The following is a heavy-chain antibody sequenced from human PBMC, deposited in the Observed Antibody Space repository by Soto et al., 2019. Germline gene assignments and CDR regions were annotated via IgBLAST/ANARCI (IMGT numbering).Heavy chain of an antibody. CDR1: GYTFTGYY. CDR2: INPNSGGT. V-gene: IGHV1-2*04. D-gene: IGHD3-22*01. Sequence: ASVKVSCKASGYTFTGYYMHWVRQAPGQGLEWMGWINPNSGGTNYAQKFQGWVTMTRDTSISTAYMELSRLRSDDTAVYYCARGGGYDSSGYTSVNGAFDIWGQGKRVTVSS. J-gene: IGHJ3*02. CDR3: ARGGGYDSSGYTSVNGAFDI.